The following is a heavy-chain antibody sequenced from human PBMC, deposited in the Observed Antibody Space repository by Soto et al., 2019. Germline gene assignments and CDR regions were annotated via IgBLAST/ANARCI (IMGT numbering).Heavy chain of an antibody. CDR2: LIPIYDAP. D-gene: IGHD1-1*01. V-gene: IGHV1-69*06. CDR3: ARVREPHLDHYGLDV. CDR1: GFTFNVYG. Sequence: SVKVSCKTSGFTFNVYGIHWVRQAPGQGLEWVGRLIPIYDAPYYAQKFQGRVTITADKSTTTVHLELSSLRSEDTAVYFCARVREPHLDHYGLDVWGQGTTVTVSS. J-gene: IGHJ6*02.